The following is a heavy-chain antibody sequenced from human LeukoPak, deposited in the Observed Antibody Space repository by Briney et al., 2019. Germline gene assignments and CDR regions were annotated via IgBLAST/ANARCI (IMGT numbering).Heavy chain of an antibody. CDR1: GYTFTDYY. J-gene: IGHJ4*02. V-gene: IGHV1-2*02. CDR3: ARDLGRESDS. D-gene: IGHD3-16*01. CDR2: INPSSGGT. Sequence: ASVNVSRKASGYTFTDYYMYWVRQAAGQGLEWMGWINPSSGGTNYAQKFQGRVSMTRDTSISTAYVELNRLRSDDTALYYCARDLGRESDSWGQGTLVTVSS.